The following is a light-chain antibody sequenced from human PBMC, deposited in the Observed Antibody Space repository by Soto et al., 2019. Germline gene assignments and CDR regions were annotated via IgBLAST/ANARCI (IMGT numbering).Light chain of an antibody. V-gene: IGKV1-5*01. CDR3: QQYYSYSVT. CDR2: DAS. J-gene: IGKJ4*01. Sequence: DIQMTQSPSTLSASVGDRVTVTCRASHNISSWLAWYQQKPGKAPKLLIYDASNLESGVPSRFSGSGSGTEFTLTISSLQPDDFATYYCQQYYSYSVTFGGGTKVHIK. CDR1: HNISSW.